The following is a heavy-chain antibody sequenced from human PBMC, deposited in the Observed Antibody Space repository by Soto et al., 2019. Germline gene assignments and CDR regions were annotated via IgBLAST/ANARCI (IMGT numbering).Heavy chain of an antibody. D-gene: IGHD1-26*01. J-gene: IGHJ6*02. CDR3: ARALGAVDYYYYGMDV. CDR2: INPNSGGT. Sequence: ASVKVSCKASGYTFTGYYMHWVRQAPGQGPEWMGWINPNSGGTNYAQKFQGWVTMTRDTSISTAYMELSRLRSDDTAVYYCARALGAVDYYYYGMDVWGQGTTVTVSS. CDR1: GYTFTGYY. V-gene: IGHV1-2*04.